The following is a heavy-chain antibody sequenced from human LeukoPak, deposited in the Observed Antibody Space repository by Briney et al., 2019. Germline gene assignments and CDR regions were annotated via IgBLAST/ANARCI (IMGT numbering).Heavy chain of an antibody. CDR1: GFTFSSYS. V-gene: IGHV3-21*01. CDR2: ISSSSSYI. J-gene: IGHJ4*02. Sequence: GGSLRLSCAASGFTFSSYSMNWVRQAPGKGLEWVSSISSSSSYIYYADSVKGRFTISRDNSKNTLYLQMNSLRAEDTAVYYCAKVSALQYYFDYWGQGTLVTVSS. CDR3: AKVSALQYYFDY. D-gene: IGHD6-6*01.